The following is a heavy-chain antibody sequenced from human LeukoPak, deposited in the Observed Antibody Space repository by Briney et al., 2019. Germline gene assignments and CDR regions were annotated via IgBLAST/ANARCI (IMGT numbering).Heavy chain of an antibody. CDR3: ARDFKYCTGGVCYFTAVADY. Sequence: GGSLRLSCAASGFMFPDYGMNWVRQVPGKGLEWVSGINWDASSTNHADSVKGRFTISRDNAKNSLYLQMNTLRAEDTALYYCARDFKYCTGGVCYFTAVADYWGQGTLVTVSS. V-gene: IGHV3-20*04. J-gene: IGHJ4*02. D-gene: IGHD2-8*02. CDR2: INWDASST. CDR1: GFMFPDYG.